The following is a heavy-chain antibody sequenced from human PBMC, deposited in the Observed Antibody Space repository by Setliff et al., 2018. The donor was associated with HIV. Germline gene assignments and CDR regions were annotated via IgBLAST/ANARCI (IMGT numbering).Heavy chain of an antibody. D-gene: IGHD3-22*01. CDR3: VRTRLLDYDRSGYYLDAFDI. Sequence: PGESLKISCKGSGYSFTSYWNSWVRQMPGKGLEWMGRIDPSDSYTNYSTSFQGHVTISADKSISTAYLEWSSLKASDTAMYYFVRTRLLDYDRSGYYLDAFDIWGQGTMVTVSS. CDR2: IDPSDSYT. CDR1: GYSFTSYW. V-gene: IGHV5-10-1*01. J-gene: IGHJ3*02.